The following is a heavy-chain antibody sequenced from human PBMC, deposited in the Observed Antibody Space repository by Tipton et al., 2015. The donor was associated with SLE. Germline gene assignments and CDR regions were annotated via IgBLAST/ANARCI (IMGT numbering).Heavy chain of an antibody. V-gene: IGHV4-39*07. Sequence: LRLSCAVYGGSFSSYYWGWIRQPPGKGLEWVGTVYYTGNTFYNPSLKSRVTILVDTSKNQFSLKLSSVTAADTAVYYCARDEYRYDATGYHLLGHFDFWGQGTLVTVSS. CDR1: GGSFSSYY. D-gene: IGHD3-22*01. J-gene: IGHJ4*02. CDR3: ARDEYRYDATGYHLLGHFDF. CDR2: VYYTGNT.